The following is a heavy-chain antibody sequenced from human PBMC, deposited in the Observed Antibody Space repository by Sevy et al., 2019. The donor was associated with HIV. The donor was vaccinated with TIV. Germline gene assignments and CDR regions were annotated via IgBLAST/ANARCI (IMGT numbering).Heavy chain of an antibody. CDR3: ASQYTSGLVRIPDF. CDR2: ICYSGST. J-gene: IGHJ4*02. D-gene: IGHD3-22*01. CDR1: GGSIGSNSYY. V-gene: IGHV4-39*02. Sequence: SETLSLTCTVFGGSIGSNSYYWGWIRQPPGKGLEWLGSICYSGSTHYNPSLNSRVPISVDTSKNHFSLKLSSVTAADTAVYYCASQYTSGLVRIPDFWGQGTLVTVSS.